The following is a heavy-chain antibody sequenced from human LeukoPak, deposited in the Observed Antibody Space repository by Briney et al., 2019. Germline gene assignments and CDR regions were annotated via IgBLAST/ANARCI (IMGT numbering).Heavy chain of an antibody. J-gene: IGHJ4*02. D-gene: IGHD3-10*02. CDR2: IYYSGST. V-gene: IGHV4-39*07. CDR3: ARSVRGASYWVDYQYYFDY. CDR1: GGSISSSSYY. Sequence: PSETLSLTCTVSGGSISSSSYYWGWIRQPPGKGLEWIGSIYYSGSTYYNPSLKSRVTISVDTSKNQFSLKLSSVTAADTAVYYCARSVRGASYWVDYQYYFDYWGQGTLVTVSS.